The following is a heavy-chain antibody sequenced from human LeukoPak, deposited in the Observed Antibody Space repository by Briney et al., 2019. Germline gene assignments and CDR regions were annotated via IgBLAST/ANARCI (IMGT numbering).Heavy chain of an antibody. V-gene: IGHV3-21*01. D-gene: IGHD3-9*01. CDR2: ISSSSSYI. Sequence: NPGGSLRLFCAASGFTFSSCSMNWVRQAPGKGLEWVSSISSSSSYIYYADSVKGRFTISRDNAKNSLYLQMNSLRAEDTAVYYCARHADYDILTGYPHWFDPWGQGTLVTVSS. CDR3: ARHADYDILTGYPHWFDP. J-gene: IGHJ5*02. CDR1: GFTFSSCS.